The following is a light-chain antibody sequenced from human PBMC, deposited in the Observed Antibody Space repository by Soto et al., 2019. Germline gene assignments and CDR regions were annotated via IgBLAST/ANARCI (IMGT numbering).Light chain of an antibody. Sequence: DIVMTQSPDSLAVSLGERATINCKSSQSVLYSSNNKNYLAWYQQEPGQPPKLLISWASTRESGVPDRFSGSGSGTDFTLTISSLQAEDVAVYYCQQYYSTPQTFGQGTKVEIK. CDR1: QSVLYSSNNKNY. J-gene: IGKJ1*01. V-gene: IGKV4-1*01. CDR3: QQYYSTPQT. CDR2: WAS.